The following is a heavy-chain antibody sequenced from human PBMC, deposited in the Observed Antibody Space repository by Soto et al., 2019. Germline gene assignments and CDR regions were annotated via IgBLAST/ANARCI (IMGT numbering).Heavy chain of an antibody. Sequence: SAVKVCCKASGGTFSSYAISWVRQAPGQGLEWMGGIIPIFGTANYAQKFQGRVTITADKSTSTAYMELSSLRSEDTAVYYCARRHCSSTSCYRWDYYYYWMYVWG. CDR1: GGTFSSYA. J-gene: IGHJ6*02. V-gene: IGHV1-69*06. D-gene: IGHD2-2*01. CDR3: ARRHCSSTSCYRWDYYYYWMYV. CDR2: IIPIFGTA.